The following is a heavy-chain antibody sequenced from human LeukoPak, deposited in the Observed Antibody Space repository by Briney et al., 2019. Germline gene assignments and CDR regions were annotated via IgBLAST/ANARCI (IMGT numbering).Heavy chain of an antibody. CDR1: GFTVSSNY. Sequence: GGSLRLSCAASGFTVSSNYMSWVRQAPGKGLEWVSVIYSDGSAYYADSVKGRFTISRDNSKMYLQMNTLRVEDTAVYYCARLMITFGGVIGPSAFDIWGQGTMVTVSS. CDR3: ARLMITFGGVIGPSAFDI. V-gene: IGHV3-53*01. D-gene: IGHD3-16*02. CDR2: IYSDGSA. J-gene: IGHJ3*02.